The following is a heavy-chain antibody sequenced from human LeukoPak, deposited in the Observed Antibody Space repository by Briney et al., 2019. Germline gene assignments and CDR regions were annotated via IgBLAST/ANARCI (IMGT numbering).Heavy chain of an antibody. V-gene: IGHV3-23*01. J-gene: IGHJ4*02. CDR1: GFTFSSYA. D-gene: IGHD6-13*01. Sequence: GGSLRLSCAASGFTFSSYAMSWVRQAPGKGLEWVSSISDSSSNTYYADSVKGRFTISRDNSRNTLYLQMNSLRAEDTAIYYCAKSRRAVGINPADYWSQGTLVTVSS. CDR3: AKSRRAVGINPADY. CDR2: ISDSSSNT.